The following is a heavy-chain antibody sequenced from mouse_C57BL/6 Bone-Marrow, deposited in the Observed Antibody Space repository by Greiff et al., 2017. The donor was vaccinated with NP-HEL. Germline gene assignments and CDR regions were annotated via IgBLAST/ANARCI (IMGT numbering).Heavy chain of an antibody. J-gene: IGHJ3*01. CDR1: GFSLTSYG. Sequence: VQLQESGPGLVQPSQSLSITCTVSGFSLTSYGVHWVRQSPGKGLEWLGVIWSGGSRDNNAAFISRLSISKDNPKSQVFFKMNSLQADDTAIYYCAGRPLDSTGFWFAYWGQGTLVTVSA. CDR3: AGRPLDSTGFWFAY. CDR2: IWSGGSR. V-gene: IGHV2-2*01. D-gene: IGHD3-2*02.